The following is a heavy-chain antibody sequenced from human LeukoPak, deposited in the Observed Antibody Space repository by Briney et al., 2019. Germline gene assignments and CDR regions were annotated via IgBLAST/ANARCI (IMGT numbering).Heavy chain of an antibody. CDR1: GGSISGYY. CDR3: ARLHSSRAEEFDP. J-gene: IGHJ5*02. V-gene: IGHV4-59*01. CDR2: IYYTGIT. Sequence: SETLSLTRTVSGGSISGYYWSWIRQSPGKGLEWIGYIYYTGITAYNPSLGSRVTISVDRSNNQFSLRLTSVTAADTAVYYCARLHSSRAEEFDPWGQGTLVTVSS.